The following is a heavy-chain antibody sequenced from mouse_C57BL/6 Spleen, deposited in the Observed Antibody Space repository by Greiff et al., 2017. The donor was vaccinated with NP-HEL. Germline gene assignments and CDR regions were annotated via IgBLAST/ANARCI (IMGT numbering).Heavy chain of an antibody. CDR2: IDPSDSET. J-gene: IGHJ2*01. CDR1: GYTFTSYW. D-gene: IGHD4-1*01. CDR3: ARSPNWGGYYFDY. V-gene: IGHV1-52*01. Sequence: QVQLQQPGAELVRPGSSVKLSCKASGYTFTSYWMHWVKQRPIQGLEWIGNIDPSDSETNYNQKFKDKATLTVDKSSSTAYMQLSSLTSEDSAVYYCARSPNWGGYYFDYWGQGTTLTVSS.